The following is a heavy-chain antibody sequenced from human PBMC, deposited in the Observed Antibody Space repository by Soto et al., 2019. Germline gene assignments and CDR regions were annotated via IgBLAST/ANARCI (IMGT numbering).Heavy chain of an antibody. CDR2: IVVGSGNT. J-gene: IGHJ4*02. Sequence: SVKVSCKASGFTFTSSAMQWVRQARGQRLEWIGWIVVGSGNTNYAQKFQERVTITRDMSTSTAYMELSSLRSEDTAVYYCAALPYSSSSPFALDSWGQGTLVTVSS. D-gene: IGHD6-13*01. CDR1: GFTFTSSA. CDR3: AALPYSSSSPFALDS. V-gene: IGHV1-58*02.